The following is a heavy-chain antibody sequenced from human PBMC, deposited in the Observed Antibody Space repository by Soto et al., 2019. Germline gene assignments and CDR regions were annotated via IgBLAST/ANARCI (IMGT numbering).Heavy chain of an antibody. CDR1: GFTVSSNY. CDR3: ARETTIFGVSGGMDV. D-gene: IGHD3-3*01. J-gene: IGHJ6*02. Sequence: GGSLRLSCAASGFTVSSNYMSWVRQAPGKGLEWVSVIYSGGSTYYADSVKGRFTISRDNSKNTLYLQMNSLRAEDTAVYYCARETTIFGVSGGMDVWGQGTKVTVSS. V-gene: IGHV3-53*01. CDR2: IYSGGST.